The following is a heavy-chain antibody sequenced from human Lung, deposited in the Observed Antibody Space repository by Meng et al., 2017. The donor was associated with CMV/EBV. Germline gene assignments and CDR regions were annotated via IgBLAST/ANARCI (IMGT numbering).Heavy chain of an antibody. D-gene: IGHD5-18*01. CDR1: GGSFTSYY. CDR3: ARGGYGPGYYYYGLDV. Sequence: SETLSLXXNVYGGSFTSYYWSWIRQTPNRGLEWIGEIHHSGSTNFNPSLKRRVTVSVDTPKNQFSLKLRSVTAADSAMYYCARGGYGPGYYYYGLDVWGQGTTVTVSS. CDR2: IHHSGST. J-gene: IGHJ6*02. V-gene: IGHV4-34*01.